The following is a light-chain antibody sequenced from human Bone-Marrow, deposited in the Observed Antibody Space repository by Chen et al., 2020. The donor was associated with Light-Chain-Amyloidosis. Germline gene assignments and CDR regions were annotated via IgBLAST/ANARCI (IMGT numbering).Light chain of an antibody. CDR2: GAC. J-gene: IGKJ3*01. CDR3: LQHCTYPFT. Sequence: DIQMTQSPSAVSASVGDRVTITCRATQGISKYLAWFQQKPGKVPERLIFGACNLQSGVPSRFSGSGSGTEFTLTISNLQPQDVATYYCLQHCTYPFTFGPGTQVNIK. CDR1: QGISKY. V-gene: IGKV1-17*03.